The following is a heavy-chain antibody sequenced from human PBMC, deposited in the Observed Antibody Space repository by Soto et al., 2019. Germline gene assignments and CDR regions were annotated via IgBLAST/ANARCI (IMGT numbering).Heavy chain of an antibody. Sequence: ASVKVSCKASGGTFSSYAISWVRQAPGQGLEWMGWINPNSGGTNYAQKFQGWVTMTRDTSISTAYMELSRLRSDDTAVYYCARASLRYFDWLSNWFDPWGQGTLVTVSS. CDR3: ARASLRYFDWLSNWFDP. V-gene: IGHV1-2*04. CDR2: INPNSGGT. CDR1: GGTFSSYA. J-gene: IGHJ5*02. D-gene: IGHD3-9*01.